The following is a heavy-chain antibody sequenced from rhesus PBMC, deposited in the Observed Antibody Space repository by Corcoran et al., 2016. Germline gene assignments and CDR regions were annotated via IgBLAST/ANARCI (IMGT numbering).Heavy chain of an antibody. CDR1: GFTFSNYW. V-gene: IGHV3-16*02. Sequence: EVQLVESGGGLVQPGGSLRLSCAASGFTFSNYWMSWVRKAPGKGLDWVGRIKNKADGGTAAYAESVKGRFTISRDDSKNTLYLQMNSLKTEDTAVYYCTRGGGTAGTVYWGQGVLVTVSS. CDR2: IKNKADGGTA. CDR3: TRGGGTAGTVY. J-gene: IGHJ4*01. D-gene: IGHD5-24*01.